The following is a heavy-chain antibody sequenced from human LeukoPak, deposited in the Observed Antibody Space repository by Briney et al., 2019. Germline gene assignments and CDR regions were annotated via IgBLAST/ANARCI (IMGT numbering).Heavy chain of an antibody. CDR1: GFTFSDYH. V-gene: IGHV3-11*06. CDR3: ATSRTFDY. J-gene: IGHJ4*02. Sequence: PGGSLRLSCAASGFTFSDYHMSWIRQAPGKGLEWVSYISLSSTYTNYADSVKGRFTISRDNAKNTLYLQMNSLRAEDTAIYYCATSRTFDYWGQGTLVTVSS. D-gene: IGHD2-2*01. CDR2: ISLSSTYT.